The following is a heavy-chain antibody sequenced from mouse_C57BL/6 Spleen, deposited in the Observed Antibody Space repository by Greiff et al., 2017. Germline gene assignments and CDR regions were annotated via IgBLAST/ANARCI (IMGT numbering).Heavy chain of an antibody. V-gene: IGHV5-17*01. CDR3: ARQKLFYAMDY. CDR2: ISSGSRTI. CDR1: GFTFSDYG. J-gene: IGHJ4*01. Sequence: EVKLVESGGGLVKPGGSLKLSCAASGFTFSDYGMHWVRQAPEKGLEWVAYISSGSRTIYYADPVTGRFTISRDNAKNTLFLQMTSLRSEDTAMYYWARQKLFYAMDYWGQGTSVTVSS.